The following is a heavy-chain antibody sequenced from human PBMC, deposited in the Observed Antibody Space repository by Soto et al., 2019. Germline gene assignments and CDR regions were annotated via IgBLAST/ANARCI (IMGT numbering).Heavy chain of an antibody. V-gene: IGHV4-31*03. Sequence: SETLSLTCTVSGGSISSGGYYWSWIRQHPGKGLEWIGYIYYSGSTYYNPSLKSRVTISVDTSKNQFSLKLSSVTAADTAVYYCARAGIMITFGGVIVDYYYYYGMDVWGQGTTVT. CDR1: GGSISSGGYY. CDR2: IYYSGST. D-gene: IGHD3-16*02. CDR3: ARAGIMITFGGVIVDYYYYYGMDV. J-gene: IGHJ6*02.